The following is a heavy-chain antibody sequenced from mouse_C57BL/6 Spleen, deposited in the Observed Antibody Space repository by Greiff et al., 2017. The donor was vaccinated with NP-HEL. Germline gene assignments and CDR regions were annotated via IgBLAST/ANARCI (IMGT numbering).Heavy chain of an antibody. CDR3: TGYSFDY. CDR1: GFTFSDAW. J-gene: IGHJ2*01. Sequence: EVQLQESGGGLVQPGASMKLSCAASGFTFSDAWMDWVRQSPEKGLEWVAEIRNKDNNPATYYAESVKGRFTISREDSKSSGYLQTNSLRAEDTGIYYCTGYSFDYWGQGTTLTVSS. V-gene: IGHV6-6*01. CDR2: IRNKDNNPAT. D-gene: IGHD2-12*01.